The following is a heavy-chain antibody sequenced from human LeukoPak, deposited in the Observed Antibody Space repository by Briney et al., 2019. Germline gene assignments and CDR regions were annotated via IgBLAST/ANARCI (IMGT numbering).Heavy chain of an antibody. D-gene: IGHD6-19*01. CDR1: GGSISSYY. V-gene: IGHV4-4*07. Sequence: PSETLSLTCTVSGGSISSYYWSWIRQTAGKGLEWIGRVYISGTTNYNPSLKSRVTMSIDTSTNQFSLRLSSVTAADTAVYYCARDGNSYSSGWPHFDFWGQGTLVTVSS. CDR3: ARDGNSYSSGWPHFDF. J-gene: IGHJ4*02. CDR2: VYISGTT.